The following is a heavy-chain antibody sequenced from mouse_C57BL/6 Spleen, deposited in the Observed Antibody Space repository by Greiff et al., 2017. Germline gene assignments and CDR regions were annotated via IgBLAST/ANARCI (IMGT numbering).Heavy chain of an antibody. CDR1: GYSITSGYY. D-gene: IGHD3-2*02. V-gene: IGHV3-6*01. J-gene: IGHJ4*01. Sequence: EVQLVESGPGLVKPSQSLSLTCSVTGYSITSGYYWNWIRQFPGNKLEWMGYISYDGSNNYNPSLKNRISITRDTSKNQFFLKLNSVTTEDTATYYCARAGSGYTRAMDYWGQGTSVTVSS. CDR3: ARAGSGYTRAMDY. CDR2: ISYDGSN.